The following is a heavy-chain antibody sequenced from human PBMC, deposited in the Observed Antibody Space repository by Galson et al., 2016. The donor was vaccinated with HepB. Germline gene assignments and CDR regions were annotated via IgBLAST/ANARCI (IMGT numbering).Heavy chain of an antibody. J-gene: IGHJ6*02. CDR2: ISSSGATI. CDR1: GITFSDSC. CDR3: ARVMVDYHYWSNKPKHYYSGMDV. V-gene: IGHV3-11*01. D-gene: IGHD3-3*01. Sequence: SLRLSCAASGITFSDSCMTWIRQAPGKGLEWLSYISSSGATIYYADSVKGRFTISRDNAKNSLYLQMNSLRAEDTAVYYCARVMVDYHYWSNKPKHYYSGMDVWGQGTTVTVSS.